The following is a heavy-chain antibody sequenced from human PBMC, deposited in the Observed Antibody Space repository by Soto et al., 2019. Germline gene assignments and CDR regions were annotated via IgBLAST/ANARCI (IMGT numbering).Heavy chain of an antibody. CDR2: VIPILKMT. CDR1: GGTFTSFS. D-gene: IGHD7-27*01. Sequence: QVQLVQSGAEVKKPGSSVKVSCKASGGTFTSFSITWVRQAPGQGLEWMGRVIPILKMTDYARKFQGRVTITADKSTSTAYLELNSLTSEDTAIYYCAKESLGTGARWFDPWGQGTQVTVSS. J-gene: IGHJ5*02. CDR3: AKESLGTGARWFDP. V-gene: IGHV1-69*08.